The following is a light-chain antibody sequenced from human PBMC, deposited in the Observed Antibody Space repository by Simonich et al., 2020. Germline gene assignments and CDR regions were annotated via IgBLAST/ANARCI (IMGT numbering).Light chain of an antibody. CDR2: KAS. Sequence: DIQMTQSPSTLSASVGDRVTITCRASQGISSWLAWYQQKPGKAPKLLIYKASSLESGVPSRFSGSGSGTEFTLTISSLQPDDFATYYCQQYNSYSPSYTFGPGTKVDIK. J-gene: IGKJ3*01. V-gene: IGKV1-5*03. CDR3: QQYNSYSPSYT. CDR1: QGISSW.